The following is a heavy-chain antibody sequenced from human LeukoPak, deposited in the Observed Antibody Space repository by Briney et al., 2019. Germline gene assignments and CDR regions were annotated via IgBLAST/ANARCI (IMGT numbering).Heavy chain of an antibody. D-gene: IGHD3-16*01. CDR1: GFTFSSYA. Sequence: GGSLRLSCAASGFTFSSYAMSWVRQAPGKGLEWVSAISGSGGSTYYADSVKGRFTISRDNSKNTLYLQMNSLRAEDTAVYYCAKDRRAGGEENWFDPWGQGTLVTVSS. CDR2: ISGSGGST. J-gene: IGHJ5*02. V-gene: IGHV3-23*01. CDR3: AKDRRAGGEENWFDP.